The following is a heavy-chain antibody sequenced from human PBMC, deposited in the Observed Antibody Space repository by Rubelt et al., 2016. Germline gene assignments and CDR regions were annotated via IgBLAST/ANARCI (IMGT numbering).Heavy chain of an antibody. V-gene: IGHV3-23*04. D-gene: IGHD2-15*01. CDR2: ISGSGGST. Sequence: EVQLVESGGGLVQPGGSLRLSCAASGFTLSSYWMHWVRQAPGKGLVWVSAISGSGGSTYYADSVKGRFSISRDNSKNTLYLQMNSLRAEDTAVYYCAKGTVRTATPSECDYWGQGTLVTVSS. J-gene: IGHJ4*02. CDR3: AKGTVRTATPSECDY. CDR1: GFTLSSYW.